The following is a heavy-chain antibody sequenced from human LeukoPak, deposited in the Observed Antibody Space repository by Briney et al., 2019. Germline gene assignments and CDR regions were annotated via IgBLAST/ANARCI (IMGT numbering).Heavy chain of an antibody. Sequence: GGSLRLSCAASGFTFSSYAMSWVRQAPGKRLEWVSAISGSGGSTYYADSVKGRFTISRDNSKNTLYLQMNSLRAEDTAVYYCAKDTYYYDSSPGGYWGQGTLVTVSS. D-gene: IGHD3-22*01. V-gene: IGHV3-23*01. CDR1: GFTFSSYA. J-gene: IGHJ4*02. CDR2: ISGSGGST. CDR3: AKDTYYYDSSPGGY.